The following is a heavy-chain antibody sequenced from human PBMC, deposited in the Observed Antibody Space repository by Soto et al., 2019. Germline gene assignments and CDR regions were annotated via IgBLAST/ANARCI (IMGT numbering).Heavy chain of an antibody. V-gene: IGHV3-30-3*01. CDR2: ITYDGSNQ. CDR1: GFIFSSYT. J-gene: IGHJ6*02. D-gene: IGHD2-2*01. Sequence: GGSLRLSCAASGFIFSSYTMHWVRQAPGKGLEWVGVITYDGSNQYYADSVKGRFTISRDNSRNMLYLQMNSLRAEDTAVYFCARDTSSSYNYYYGMDVWGQGTTVTVSS. CDR3: ARDTSSSYNYYYGMDV.